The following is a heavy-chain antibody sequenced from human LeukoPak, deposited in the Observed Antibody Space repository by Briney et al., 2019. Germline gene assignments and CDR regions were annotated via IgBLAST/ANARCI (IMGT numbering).Heavy chain of an antibody. Sequence: SETLTLTCSVSGCSISSYYWRWVRQAPGKGLEYIAYINYNGSTNYNPSLKSRVTLSDDPSKIQFPLTLSSVDAADRAVYYCARLGGIVPAGRYLYHYFDVWGKGTTVTVST. V-gene: IGHV4-59*08. J-gene: IGHJ6*04. D-gene: IGHD2-2*01. CDR2: INYNGST. CDR1: GCSISSYY. CDR3: ARLGGIVPAGRYLYHYFDV.